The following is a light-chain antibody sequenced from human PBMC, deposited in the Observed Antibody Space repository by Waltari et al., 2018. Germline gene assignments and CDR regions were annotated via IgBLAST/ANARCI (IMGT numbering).Light chain of an antibody. CDR3: QTWGTGTVV. V-gene: IGLV4-69*01. CDR1: SGHSTYA. CDR2: LNSDGSH. Sequence: QLVLTQSPSASASLGASVKLTCPLSSGHSTYAIAWHQQQPEKGPRYLLKLNSDGSHSKGDGIPDRVSGSKSGAERYLTSASLQSEDEGDYDCQTWGTGTVVFGGGTKLTVL. J-gene: IGLJ2*01.